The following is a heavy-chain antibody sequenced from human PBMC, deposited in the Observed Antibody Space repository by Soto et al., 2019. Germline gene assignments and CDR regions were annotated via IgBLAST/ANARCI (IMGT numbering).Heavy chain of an antibody. J-gene: IGHJ4*02. V-gene: IGHV3-33*01. CDR2: VWFDGSIQ. D-gene: IGHD2-21*01. CDR1: GFTFSDYG. CDR3: ARVDFGRNSYCFDY. Sequence: GGSLRLSCVASGFTFSDYGIHWVRQAPDKGLEWVAVVWFDGSIQYYGDSVKGRFAISRDNSNNTVDLQMNNLRAEDTAVYYCARVDFGRNSYCFDYWGQGTPVTVS.